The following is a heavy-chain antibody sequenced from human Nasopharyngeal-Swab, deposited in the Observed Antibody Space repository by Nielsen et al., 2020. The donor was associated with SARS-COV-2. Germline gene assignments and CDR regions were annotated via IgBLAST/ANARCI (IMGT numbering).Heavy chain of an antibody. J-gene: IGHJ4*02. D-gene: IGHD2-2*01. Sequence: GESLKISCAASGFTFSSYSMNWVRQAPGKGLEWVSSISSSSSYIYYADSVKGRFTISRDNAKNSLYLQMNSLRAEDTAVYHCAREYQLLAPLDYWGQGTLVTVSS. V-gene: IGHV3-21*01. CDR1: GFTFSSYS. CDR3: AREYQLLAPLDY. CDR2: ISSSSSYI.